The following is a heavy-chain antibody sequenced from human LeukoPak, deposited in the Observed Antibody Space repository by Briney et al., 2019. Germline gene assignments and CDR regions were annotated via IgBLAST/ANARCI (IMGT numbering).Heavy chain of an antibody. Sequence: PSETLSLTCTVSGGSISSSSYYWGWIRQPPGKGLEWIGSIYYSGSTYYNPSLKSRVTISVDTSKNQFSLKLSSVTAADTAVYYCARTVYYGSGSYYKRRPNWFDPWGQGTLVTVSS. CDR2: IYYSGST. CDR1: GGSISSSSYY. CDR3: ARTVYYGSGSYYKRRPNWFDP. J-gene: IGHJ5*02. D-gene: IGHD3-10*01. V-gene: IGHV4-39*07.